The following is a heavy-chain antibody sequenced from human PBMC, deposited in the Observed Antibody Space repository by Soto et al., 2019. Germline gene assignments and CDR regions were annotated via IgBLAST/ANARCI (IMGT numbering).Heavy chain of an antibody. Sequence: SGPTLVNPTQTLTLTCTFSGFSLSTSGMCVSWIRQPPGKALEWLALIDWDDDKYYSTSLKTRHAASKDTSKNQVVLTITNMDIEDTAAYYCAGTGAYYYDSSGYFDCWGQGTLVTVSS. V-gene: IGHV2-70*01. CDR2: IDWDDDK. CDR1: GFSLSTSGMC. D-gene: IGHD3-22*01. J-gene: IGHJ4*02. CDR3: AGTGAYYYDSSGYFDC.